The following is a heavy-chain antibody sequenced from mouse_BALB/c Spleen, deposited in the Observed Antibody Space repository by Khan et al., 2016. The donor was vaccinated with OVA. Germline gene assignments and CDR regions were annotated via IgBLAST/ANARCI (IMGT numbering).Heavy chain of an antibody. CDR1: GYSITTNYA. V-gene: IGHV3-2*02. CDR2: ISYSGST. CDR3: ARKYYYGYAVEY. Sequence: VQLKESGPGLVKPSQSLSLTCTVTGYSITTNYAWDWIRQFPGNKLEWMGYISYSGSTSYNPSLKSRISITRDTSKNQFFLQLNSVTTEDTATYYCARKYYYGYAVEYWGQGTSVTVSS. J-gene: IGHJ4*01. D-gene: IGHD1-1*01.